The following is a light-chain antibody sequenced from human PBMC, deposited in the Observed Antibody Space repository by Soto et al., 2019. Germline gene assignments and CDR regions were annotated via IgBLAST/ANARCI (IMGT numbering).Light chain of an antibody. V-gene: IGLV2-14*01. CDR1: SSDVGGYNY. J-gene: IGLJ1*01. CDR2: EVS. Sequence: QSALAQPASVSGSPGRSITISCTGTSSDVGGYNYVSWYQQHPGKAPKLMIYEVSNRASGVSNRFSGSKSGNTASLTISGLQAEDEADYYCSSYTSSTTPYVFGTGTKVTVL. CDR3: SSYTSSTTPYV.